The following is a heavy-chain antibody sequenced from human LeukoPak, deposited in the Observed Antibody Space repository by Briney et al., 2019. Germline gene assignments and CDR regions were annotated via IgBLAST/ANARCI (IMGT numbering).Heavy chain of an antibody. J-gene: IGHJ4*02. CDR3: ARLQQWLAPPDY. V-gene: IGHV4-59*08. CDR1: GGSISNYY. Sequence: PSETLSLTCTVSGGSISNYYWNWIRQPPGKGLEWIGYIYYSGNTNYNPSLKSRVSISVDTSKNQFSLKLSSVTAADTAVYYCARLQQWLAPPDYWGQGTLVTVSS. D-gene: IGHD6-19*01. CDR2: IYYSGNT.